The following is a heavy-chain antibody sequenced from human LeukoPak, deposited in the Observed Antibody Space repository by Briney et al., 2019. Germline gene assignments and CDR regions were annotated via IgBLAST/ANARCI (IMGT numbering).Heavy chain of an antibody. J-gene: IGHJ5*02. Sequence: PGGSLGLSCAPSGFTFSSYAMSWVRQAPGKGLEWVSAISGSGGSTYYADSVKGRFTISRDNSKNTLYLQMNSLRAEDTAVYYCARSYSGNYREDWFDPWGQGTLVTVSS. CDR1: GFTFSSYA. CDR2: ISGSGGST. V-gene: IGHV3-23*01. D-gene: IGHD1-26*01. CDR3: ARSYSGNYREDWFDP.